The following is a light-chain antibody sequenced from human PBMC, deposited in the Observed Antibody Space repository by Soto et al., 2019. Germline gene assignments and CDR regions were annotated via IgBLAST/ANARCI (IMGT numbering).Light chain of an antibody. CDR3: QSFDSSLSGWV. J-gene: IGLJ3*02. V-gene: IGLV1-40*01. CDR2: GNT. Sequence: QSVLTQPPSVSGGPGQRVTISCTGGSSNIGAGYDVHWYQQLPGTAPKLLVSGNTNRPSGVPDRFSGSKSGTSASLAITGLQAEDEADYYCQSFDSSLSGWVFGGGTKLTVL. CDR1: SSNIGAGYD.